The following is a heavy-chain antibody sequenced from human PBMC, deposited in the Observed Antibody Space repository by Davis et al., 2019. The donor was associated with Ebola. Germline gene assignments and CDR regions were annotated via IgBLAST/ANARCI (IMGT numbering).Heavy chain of an antibody. V-gene: IGHV3-30*04. CDR2: VSLSERER. CDR1: GFTFSNYA. CDR3: ARAVFHEVLDY. Sequence: PGGSLTLSCAASGFTFSNYAMHWVRHAPGKGLEWVAVVSLSERERFYGDSVKGRFTISRDNSENTLYLQMNSLTADDTAVYYCARAVFHEVLDYWGQGTPVTVSS. J-gene: IGHJ4*02. D-gene: IGHD3-3*01.